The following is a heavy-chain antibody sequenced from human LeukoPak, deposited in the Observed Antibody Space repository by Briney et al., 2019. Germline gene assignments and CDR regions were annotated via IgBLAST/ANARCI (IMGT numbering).Heavy chain of an antibody. V-gene: IGHV1-3*01. CDR2: INAGNGNT. D-gene: IGHD3-3*01. Sequence: ASVKVSCKASGYTFTSYAMHWVRQAPGQRLEWMGRINAGNGNTKYSQKFQGRVTITRDTSASTAYMELSSLRSEDTAVYYCAREDFWSGYSPAFLSWFDPWGQGTLVTVSS. J-gene: IGHJ5*02. CDR1: GYTFTSYA. CDR3: AREDFWSGYSPAFLSWFDP.